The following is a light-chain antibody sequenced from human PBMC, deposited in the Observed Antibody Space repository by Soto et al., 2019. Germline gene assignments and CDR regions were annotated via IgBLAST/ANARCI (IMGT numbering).Light chain of an antibody. J-gene: IGLJ1*01. Sequence: QSVLTQPPSVSAAPGQKVTISCTGTSSYFGTYNLVSWYQHHPGKAPKLLIYEATKRPPGVSDRFSGSKSGNTASLTISGLQAEDGADYYCCSYAGSSTFVFETGTKVTVL. CDR2: EAT. CDR3: CSYAGSSTFV. CDR1: SSYFGTYNL. V-gene: IGLV2-23*01.